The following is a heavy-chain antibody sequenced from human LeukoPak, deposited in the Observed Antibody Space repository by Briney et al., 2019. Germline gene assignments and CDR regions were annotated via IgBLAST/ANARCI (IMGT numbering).Heavy chain of an antibody. J-gene: IGHJ4*02. CDR1: GFTFKSYA. V-gene: IGHV3-23*01. Sequence: GGSLRLSCAASGFTFKSYAMSWVRQAPGKGLEWVSALSGSGGSPYDADAVKGRFIISRDNSKNTLYLQMDSLRAEDTAIYYCARQLGYCSDGTCYFDSWGQGTLVTVTS. CDR3: ARQLGYCSDGTCYFDS. CDR2: LSGSGGSP. D-gene: IGHD2-15*01.